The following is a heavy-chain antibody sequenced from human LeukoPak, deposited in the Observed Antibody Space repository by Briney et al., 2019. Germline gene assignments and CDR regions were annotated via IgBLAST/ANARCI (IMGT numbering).Heavy chain of an antibody. Sequence: SETLSLTCTDSGGSISSYYWSRIRQPPGKGLEWIGYIYYSGSTNYNPSLKSRVTISVDTSKNQFSLKLSSVTAADTAVYYCARAPYYYDSVLDAFDICGQGTMVTVSS. V-gene: IGHV4-59*01. CDR1: GGSISSYY. CDR3: ARAPYYYDSVLDAFDI. CDR2: IYYSGST. D-gene: IGHD3-22*01. J-gene: IGHJ3*02.